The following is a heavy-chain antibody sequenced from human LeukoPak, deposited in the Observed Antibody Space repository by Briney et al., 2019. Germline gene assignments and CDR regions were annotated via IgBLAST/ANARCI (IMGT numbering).Heavy chain of an antibody. D-gene: IGHD2/OR15-2a*01. Sequence: GGSLRLSCAASGFTFTSYAMTWVRQAPGKGLEWVSGISGSGGSTDYADSVRGRFTIPRDNSKNTLFLQMNSLRAEDTAVYYRAKVLNIYHYYGMDVWGQGTTVTVSS. V-gene: IGHV3-23*01. CDR2: ISGSGGST. CDR3: AKVLNIYHYYGMDV. CDR1: GFTFTSYA. J-gene: IGHJ6*02.